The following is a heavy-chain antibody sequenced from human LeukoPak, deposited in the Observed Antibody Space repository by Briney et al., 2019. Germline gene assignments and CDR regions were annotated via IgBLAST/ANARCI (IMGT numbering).Heavy chain of an antibody. CDR1: GFTLDDYA. CDR3: AKDKSSGWRGSWFDP. D-gene: IGHD6-19*01. CDR2: ISWNSGSI. J-gene: IGHJ5*02. Sequence: GRSLRLSCAASGFTLDDYAMHWVRQAPGKGLEWVSGISWNSGSIGYADSVKGRFTISRDNAKNSLYLQMNSLRAEGMALYYCAKDKSSGWRGSWFDPWGQGTLVTVSS. V-gene: IGHV3-9*03.